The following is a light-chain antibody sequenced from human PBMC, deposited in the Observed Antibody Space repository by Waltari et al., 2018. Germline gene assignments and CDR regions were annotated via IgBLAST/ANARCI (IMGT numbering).Light chain of an antibody. CDR2: AND. CDR3: AAWDDSLVA. CDR1: GSNLGSTT. V-gene: IGLV1-44*01. J-gene: IGLJ2*01. Sequence: QSVLNQPPSTSGTPGQRVTISYYESGSNLGSTTVNWYQQFPVTAPKLLNFANDQRPSGVPDRFSGSKSGTSASLAISGLQSEDEATYYCAAWDDSLVAFGGGTKLTVL.